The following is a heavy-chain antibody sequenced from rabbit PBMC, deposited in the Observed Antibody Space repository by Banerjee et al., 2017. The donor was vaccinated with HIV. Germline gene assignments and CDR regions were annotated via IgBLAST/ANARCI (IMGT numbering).Heavy chain of an antibody. CDR1: GFDFSSYG. CDR2: IDPVFGST. D-gene: IGHD4-1*01. CDR3: VRGGYSSGWGGYDL. V-gene: IGHV1S47*01. Sequence: QEQLVESGGGLVQPGGSLKLSCKASGFDFSSYGVSWVRQAPGKGLEWIGYIDPVFGSTYYASWVNGRFTISSHNAQNTLYLQLNSLTAADTATYFCVRGGYSSGWGGYDLWGPGTLVTVS. J-gene: IGHJ4*01.